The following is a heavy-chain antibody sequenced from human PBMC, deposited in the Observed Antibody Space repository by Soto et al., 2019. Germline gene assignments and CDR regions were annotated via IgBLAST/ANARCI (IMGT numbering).Heavy chain of an antibody. V-gene: IGHV1-46*01. Sequence: ASVKVSCKASGYTFTSYYMHWVRQAPGQGLEWMGIINPSGGSTSYAQKFQGRVTMTRDTSTSTVYMELSSLRSEDTAVYYCARGRGCSSTSCSPSGAYYYYGMDVWGQGTTVTVSS. CDR2: INPSGGST. CDR3: ARGRGCSSTSCSPSGAYYYYGMDV. CDR1: GYTFTSYY. J-gene: IGHJ6*02. D-gene: IGHD2-2*01.